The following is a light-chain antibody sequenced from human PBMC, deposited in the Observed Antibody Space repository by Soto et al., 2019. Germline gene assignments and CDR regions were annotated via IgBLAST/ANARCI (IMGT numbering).Light chain of an antibody. CDR3: SSYTASATLI. Sequence: QSALTQPASVSGSPGQSVTISCIGTSSDFGAYNYVSWYQQHPGKAPKLIIYEVTNRPSGFSDRFSGSKSGNTASLTISGLKAEDEADYYCSSYTASATLIFGGGTKLTVL. CDR1: SSDFGAYNY. J-gene: IGLJ2*01. V-gene: IGLV2-14*01. CDR2: EVT.